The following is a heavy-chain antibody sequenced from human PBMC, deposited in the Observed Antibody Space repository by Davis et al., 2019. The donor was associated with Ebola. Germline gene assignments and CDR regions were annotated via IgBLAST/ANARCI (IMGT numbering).Heavy chain of an antibody. D-gene: IGHD2-21*02. Sequence: GGSLRLSCAASGFTFSSYEMNWVRQAPGKGLEWVSYISSSGSTIYYADSVKGRFTISRDNAKNSLYLQMNSLTVEDTAVYYCARDHVTGRGGMDVWGQGTMVTVSS. CDR1: GFTFSSYE. J-gene: IGHJ6*02. CDR3: ARDHVTGRGGMDV. V-gene: IGHV3-48*03. CDR2: ISSSGSTI.